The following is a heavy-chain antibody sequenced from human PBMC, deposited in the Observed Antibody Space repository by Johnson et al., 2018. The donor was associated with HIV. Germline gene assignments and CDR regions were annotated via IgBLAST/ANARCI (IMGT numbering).Heavy chain of an antibody. D-gene: IGHD6-13*01. J-gene: IGHJ3*02. Sequence: VQLVESGGGLVQPGGSLRLSCAASGFTFSSHWMHWVRQPPGKGLVWVSRINSDGSSTSYADSVKGRFTISRDNSKNTLHLQMNSLRAEDTAVYYCAKCIWGSSLIDAFDIWGQGTMVTVSS. V-gene: IGHV3-74*02. CDR2: INSDGSST. CDR1: GFTFSSHW. CDR3: AKCIWGSSLIDAFDI.